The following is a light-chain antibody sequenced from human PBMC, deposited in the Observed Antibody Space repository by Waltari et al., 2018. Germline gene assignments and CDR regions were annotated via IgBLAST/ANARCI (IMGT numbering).Light chain of an antibody. CDR3: SSYAHNNHFV. Sequence: QSVLTQPPSATGSPGQSVTISCTGTNSDVGAYNYVSLYQQHPGKVPKLLIYEVPKRPSGVPDRFSGSKSGNTASLTVSGLQADDEADYYCSSYAHNNHFVFGTGTKVTVL. CDR2: EVP. CDR1: NSDVGAYNY. V-gene: IGLV2-8*01. J-gene: IGLJ1*01.